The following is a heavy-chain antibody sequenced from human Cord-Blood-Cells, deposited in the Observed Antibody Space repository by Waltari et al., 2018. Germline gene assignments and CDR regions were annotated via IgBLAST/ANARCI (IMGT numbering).Heavy chain of an antibody. V-gene: IGHV4-38-2*02. D-gene: IGHD2-2*01. CDR2: IYHSGST. CDR3: VREAGSSPKMGWFDP. J-gene: IGHJ5*02. Sequence: QVQLQESGPGLVKPSETLSLTCTVSGYSISSGYYWGWIRQPPGKGLEWIGGIYHSGSTYYNPSLKSRVTIAVDTSKNQFSLKLSSVTAADTAVYYCVREAGSSPKMGWFDPWGQGTLVTVSS. CDR1: GYSISSGYY.